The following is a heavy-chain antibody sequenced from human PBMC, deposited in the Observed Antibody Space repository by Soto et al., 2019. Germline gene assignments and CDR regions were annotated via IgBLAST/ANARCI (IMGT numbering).Heavy chain of an antibody. V-gene: IGHV4-61*01. CDR3: ARERGDSHWIDP. J-gene: IGHJ5*02. CDR1: GVSVSSESYY. D-gene: IGHD2-21*01. Sequence: ESLCLTCSVSGVSVSSESYYGSWIRQTPGKGLEWIGNVENSGITKYNPSLKSRVTISVDTSKNQFSLKLSSVTGADTAVYYCARERGDSHWIDPWGQGTLVTVSS. CDR2: VENSGIT.